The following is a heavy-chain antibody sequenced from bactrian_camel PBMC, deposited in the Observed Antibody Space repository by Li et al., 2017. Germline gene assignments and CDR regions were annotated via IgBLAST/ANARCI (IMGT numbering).Heavy chain of an antibody. Sequence: HVQLVESGGGSVQAGGSLTLSCAFNGCTYGRCCMGWLRQVPGKEREGVAATAIGSSTTDYADSAKGRFTISTDSAKNTVYLQLNDLKIEDTAMYYCAKGLGLYSDYGNSWGQGTQVTV. D-gene: IGHD4*01. CDR2: TAIGSSTT. J-gene: IGHJ6*01. CDR3: AKGLGLYSDYGNS. CDR1: GCTYGRCC. V-gene: IGHV3S1*01.